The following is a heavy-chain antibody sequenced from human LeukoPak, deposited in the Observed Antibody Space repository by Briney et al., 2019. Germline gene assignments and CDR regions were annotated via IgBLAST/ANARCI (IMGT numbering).Heavy chain of an antibody. D-gene: IGHD3-22*01. CDR1: GFTFSSYG. Sequence: PGGSLRLSCAASGFTFSSYGMHWVRQAPGKGLGWVAVIWYDGSNKYYADSVKGRFTISRDNSKNTLYLKMNSLRAEDTAVYYCAKDLTYYYDSSGYYSGGFDYWGQGTLVTVSS. V-gene: IGHV3-33*06. CDR3: AKDLTYYYDSSGYYSGGFDY. J-gene: IGHJ4*02. CDR2: IWYDGSNK.